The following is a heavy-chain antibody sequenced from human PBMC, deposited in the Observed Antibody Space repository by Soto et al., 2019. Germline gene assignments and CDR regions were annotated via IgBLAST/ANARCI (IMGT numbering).Heavy chain of an antibody. J-gene: IGHJ4*02. CDR3: ARVDIAVVPSTTFDY. CDR1: GGSISSISYY. V-gene: IGHV4-39*01. CDR2: IKYSGHT. Sequence: QLQLQESGPGLVKPSETLALTCTVSGGSISSISYYWGWIRQPPGKGLEWIGSIKYSGHTFYNPSLKRRVAMSVDTSKNQSSLRLSSVTAAETAVYYCARVDIAVVPSTTFDYWGQGTLVTVSS. D-gene: IGHD2-2*01.